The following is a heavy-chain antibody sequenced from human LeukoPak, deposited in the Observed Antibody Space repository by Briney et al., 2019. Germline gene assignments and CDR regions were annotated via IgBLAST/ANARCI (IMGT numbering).Heavy chain of an antibody. CDR1: GYTFTDYY. Sequence: GASVKVSCKASGYTFTDYYMHWVRQAPGQGLEWMGWINPNSGGTNYAQKFQGRVTMTRDTSISTAYMELSRLRSDDTAVYYCAREAGPYYDFWSGYYLDYWGQGTLVTVSS. J-gene: IGHJ4*02. D-gene: IGHD3-3*01. V-gene: IGHV1-2*02. CDR2: INPNSGGT. CDR3: AREAGPYYDFWSGYYLDY.